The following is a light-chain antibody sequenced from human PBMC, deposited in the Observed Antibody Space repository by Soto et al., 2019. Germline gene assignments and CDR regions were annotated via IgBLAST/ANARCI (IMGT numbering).Light chain of an antibody. Sequence: DIQMTQSPSYLSPSVGDRVTITCRASQSISSYLNWYQQKQGKAPKXLIYAASSLQSGVPSRFSGSGSGTDLTLTISSLQPEDFETYDCQQSYSTPITFGQGTRREIK. J-gene: IGKJ5*01. CDR1: QSISSY. CDR3: QQSYSTPIT. CDR2: AAS. V-gene: IGKV1-39*01.